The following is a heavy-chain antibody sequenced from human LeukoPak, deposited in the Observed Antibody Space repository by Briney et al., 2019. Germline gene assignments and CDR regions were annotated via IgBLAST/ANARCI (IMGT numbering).Heavy chain of an antibody. CDR3: ATGHTYYDFWSGYLPRFAFDI. CDR2: CDPEDGET. J-gene: IGHJ3*02. CDR1: GYTLTELS. Sequence: ASVKVSCKVSGYTLTELSMHWVRQAPGKGLEWMGGCDPEDGETIYAQKFQGRVTMTEDTSTDTAYMELSSLRSEDTAVYYCATGHTYYDFWSGYLPRFAFDIWGQGTMVTVSS. D-gene: IGHD3-3*01. V-gene: IGHV1-24*01.